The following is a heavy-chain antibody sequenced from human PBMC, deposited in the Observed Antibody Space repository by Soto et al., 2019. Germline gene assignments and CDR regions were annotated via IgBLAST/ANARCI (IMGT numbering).Heavy chain of an antibody. D-gene: IGHD4-17*01. J-gene: IGHJ2*01. Sequence: QVQLQESGPGLVKPSQTLSLTCTVSGGSISGGVYYWSWIRQPPGKVLEWIGYIFDSGSTYYNPSLKSRVTISVDTSKNQCSLRLSSVTAADTAVYYCAREIIPLTTDWYFDLWGRGTLVTVSS. CDR3: AREIIPLTTDWYFDL. V-gene: IGHV4-30-4*01. CDR2: IFDSGST. CDR1: GGSISGGVYY.